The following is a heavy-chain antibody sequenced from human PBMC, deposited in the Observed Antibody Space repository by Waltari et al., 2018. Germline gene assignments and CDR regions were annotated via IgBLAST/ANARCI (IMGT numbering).Heavy chain of an antibody. D-gene: IGHD6-13*01. CDR1: GFTFSSYG. J-gene: IGHJ4*02. V-gene: IGHV3-30*18. CDR3: AKSSGSSWYERGAFDY. CDR2: ISYDGSNK. Sequence: QVQLVESGGGVVQPGRSLRLSCAASGFTFSSYGMHWVRQAPGKGLEWVAVISYDGSNKYYADSVKGRFTISRDNSKNTLYLQMNSLRAEDTAVYYCAKSSGSSWYERGAFDYWGQGTLVTVSS.